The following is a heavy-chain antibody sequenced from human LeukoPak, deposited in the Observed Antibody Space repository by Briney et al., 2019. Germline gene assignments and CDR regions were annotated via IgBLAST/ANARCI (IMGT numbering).Heavy chain of an antibody. Sequence: GGSLRLSCAASGFTFSSYVMSWVRQAPGKGLEWVSAISGSGGSTYYADSVKGRFTISRDNSKNTLYLRMNSLRAEDTAVYYCAKSHYDILTGHDYWGQGTLVTVSS. CDR3: AKSHYDILTGHDY. D-gene: IGHD3-9*01. CDR2: ISGSGGST. V-gene: IGHV3-23*01. J-gene: IGHJ4*02. CDR1: GFTFSSYV.